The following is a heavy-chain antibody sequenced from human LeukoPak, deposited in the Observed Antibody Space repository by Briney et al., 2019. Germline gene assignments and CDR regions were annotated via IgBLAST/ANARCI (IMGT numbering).Heavy chain of an antibody. V-gene: IGHV1-18*01. CDR3: AKDRGPRFWSGYFNYGPFGY. CDR2: ISAYNANT. CDR1: GYSFTRYG. Sequence: GASVKVSCKASGYSFTRYGISWLRQAPGQGLEWMGWISAYNANTNYAQKLQGRVTMTTDTPTSTAYMELRSLRSDDTAVYYCAKDRGPRFWSGYFNYGPFGYWGQGTLVTVSS. J-gene: IGHJ4*02. D-gene: IGHD3-3*01.